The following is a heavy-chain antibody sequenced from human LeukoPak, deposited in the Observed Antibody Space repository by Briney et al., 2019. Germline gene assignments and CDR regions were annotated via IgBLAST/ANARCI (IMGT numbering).Heavy chain of an antibody. D-gene: IGHD3-9*01. CDR1: GGSISSYY. J-gene: IGHJ5*02. CDR2: IYYSGST. CDR3: ARQIDDILTGTNWFDP. Sequence: TLSLTCTVSGGSISSYYWSWIRQPPGKGLEWIGYIYYSGSTNYNPSLKSRVTISVDTSKNQFSLKLSSVTAADTAVYYCARQIDDILTGTNWFDPWGQGTLVTVSS. V-gene: IGHV4-59*08.